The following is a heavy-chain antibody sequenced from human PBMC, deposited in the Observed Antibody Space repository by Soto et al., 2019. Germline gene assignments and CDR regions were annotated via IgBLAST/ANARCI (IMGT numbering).Heavy chain of an antibody. CDR3: AAGDYYYYYGMDV. CDR2: IVVGSGNT. V-gene: IGHV1-58*01. Sequence: LVKVSCKASGFTFTSSAVQWVRQARGQRLEWIGWIVVGSGNTNYAQKFQERVTITRDMSTSTAYMELSSLRSEDTAVYYCAAGDYYYYYGMDVWGQGTTVTVSS. J-gene: IGHJ6*02. CDR1: GFTFTSSA. D-gene: IGHD2-21*02.